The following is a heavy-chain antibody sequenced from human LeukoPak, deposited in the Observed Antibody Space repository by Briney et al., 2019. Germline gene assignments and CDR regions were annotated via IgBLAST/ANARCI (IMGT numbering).Heavy chain of an antibody. Sequence: SETLSLTCAVYGGSFSGYYWSWIRQPPGKGLEWIGEINHSGSTNYNPSLKSRVTISVDTSKNQFSLKLSSVTAADTAVYYCARAPRHDFWSGYLRYFDYWGKGTLVTVSS. D-gene: IGHD3-3*01. V-gene: IGHV4-34*01. CDR2: INHSGST. CDR3: ARAPRHDFWSGYLRYFDY. J-gene: IGHJ4*02. CDR1: GGSFSGYY.